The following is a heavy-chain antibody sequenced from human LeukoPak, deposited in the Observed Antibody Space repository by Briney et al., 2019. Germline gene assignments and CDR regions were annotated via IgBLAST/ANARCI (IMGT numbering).Heavy chain of an antibody. Sequence: ASVKVSCKASGYTFTSYGITWVRQAPGQGLEWMGWISAYNGNTNYAQKFQGRVTMTTDTSTSTAYMELRSLRSDDTAVYYCARDLGDSSGYYFDYWGQGTLVTVSS. CDR1: GYTFTSYG. CDR2: ISAYNGNT. D-gene: IGHD3-22*01. CDR3: ARDLGDSSGYYFDY. V-gene: IGHV1-18*01. J-gene: IGHJ4*02.